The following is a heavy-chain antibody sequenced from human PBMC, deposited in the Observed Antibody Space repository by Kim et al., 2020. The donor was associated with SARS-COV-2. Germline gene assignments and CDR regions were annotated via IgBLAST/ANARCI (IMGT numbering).Heavy chain of an antibody. Sequence: ASVKVSCKASGYTFTSYGISWVRQAPGQGLEWMGWISAYNGNTNYAQKLQGRVTMTTDTSTSTAYMELRSLRSDDTAVYYCARDQFISHYYGSGSYHPFDYWGQGTLVTVSS. J-gene: IGHJ4*02. D-gene: IGHD3-10*01. V-gene: IGHV1-18*01. CDR3: ARDQFISHYYGSGSYHPFDY. CDR2: ISAYNGNT. CDR1: GYTFTSYG.